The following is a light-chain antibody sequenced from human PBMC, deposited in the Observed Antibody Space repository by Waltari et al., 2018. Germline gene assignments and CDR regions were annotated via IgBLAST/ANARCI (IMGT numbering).Light chain of an antibody. J-gene: IGLJ2*01. Sequence: QAVLTQPSSLSASPGASASLTCTLRSGVNVANHRLYWYQQKPGSPPQYLLRYKSDSDKQHGSGVPSRFSGSKDASANAGILRSSGLQAEDEADYYCMIWRSGASEFGGGTKLTVL. CDR2: YKSDSDK. CDR3: MIWRSGASE. CDR1: SGVNVANHR. V-gene: IGLV5-45*03.